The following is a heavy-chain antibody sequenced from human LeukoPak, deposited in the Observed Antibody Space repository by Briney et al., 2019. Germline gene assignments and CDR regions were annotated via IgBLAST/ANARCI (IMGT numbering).Heavy chain of an antibody. Sequence: SGGSLRLSCAASGFTLSTYSMNWVRQAPGKGLEWVSYISSSGNTIYYADSVKGRFTISRDNAKNSLFLQMNSLRAEDTAVYYCARRRDFDHWGQGTLVAVSS. CDR1: GFTLSTYS. J-gene: IGHJ4*02. CDR2: ISSSGNTI. V-gene: IGHV3-48*04. D-gene: IGHD6-6*01. CDR3: ARRRDFDH.